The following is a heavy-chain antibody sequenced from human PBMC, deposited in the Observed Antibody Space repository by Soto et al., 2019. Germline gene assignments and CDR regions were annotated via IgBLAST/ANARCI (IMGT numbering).Heavy chain of an antibody. CDR3: AIGLESGDGYNYLKF. V-gene: IGHV4-61*01. CDR1: GGSVSSGSYY. CDR2: IYHRGGT. Sequence: SENLSLTCTVSGGSVSSGSYYWRWVREPPGKGLEWSGDIYHRGGTNYNPSLQGRVTISVDTYKNQFSLKLSPVTDAHTAVYYGAIGLESGDGYNYLKFWGQGSLVTASS. J-gene: IGHJ4*02. D-gene: IGHD5-12*01.